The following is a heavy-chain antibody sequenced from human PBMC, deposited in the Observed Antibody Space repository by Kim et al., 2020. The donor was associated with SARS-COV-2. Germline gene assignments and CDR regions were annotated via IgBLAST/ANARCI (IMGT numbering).Heavy chain of an antibody. CDR2: INTANGNT. Sequence: ASVKVSCKASGYTFTTYPMHWVRQAPGQRPEWMGWINTANGNTQYSQKFQGRVTFTRDTSASVVYMELSSLRSEDTALYYCTRGRGKSRSHALWTIWGQGARVTVSS. CDR1: GYTFTTYP. D-gene: IGHD3-10*01. J-gene: IGHJ4*02. V-gene: IGHV1-3*04. CDR3: TRGRGKSRSHALWTI.